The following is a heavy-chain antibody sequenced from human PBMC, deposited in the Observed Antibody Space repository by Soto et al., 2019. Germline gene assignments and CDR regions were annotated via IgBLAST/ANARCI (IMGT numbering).Heavy chain of an antibody. CDR1: GYSFTSYW. J-gene: IGHJ6*03. V-gene: IGHV5-51*01. Sequence: GESLKISCKGSGYSFTSYWIGWVRQMPGKGLEWMGIIYPGDSDTRYSPSFQGQVTISADKSISTAYLQWSSLKASDTAMYYCARAHYGDYFYYYYMDVWGKGTTVTVSS. CDR3: ARAHYGDYFYYYYMDV. D-gene: IGHD4-17*01. CDR2: IYPGDSDT.